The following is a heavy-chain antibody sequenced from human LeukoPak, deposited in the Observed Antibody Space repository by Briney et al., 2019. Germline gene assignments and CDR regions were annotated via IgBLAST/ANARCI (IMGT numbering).Heavy chain of an antibody. CDR3: AQSFAFFDVLTVYSYYFDY. J-gene: IGHJ4*02. D-gene: IGHD3-9*01. Sequence: GGSLRLSCAASGFTLSSYVMRWLRQAPGKGLEGVSCISGSGCSTYYADAVKSTFITSRDYSKNSLYLQMNSPRAEDTAVHYCAQSFAFFDVLTVYSYYFDYWGQGTLVTVSS. V-gene: IGHV3-23*01. CDR1: GFTLSSYV. CDR2: ISGSGCST.